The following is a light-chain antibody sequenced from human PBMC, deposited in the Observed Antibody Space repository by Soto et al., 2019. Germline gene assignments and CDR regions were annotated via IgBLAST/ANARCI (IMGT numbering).Light chain of an antibody. Sequence: DIQMTQSPSTLSASVGDRVTIICRASQSINSWVAWYQQKPGKAPKVLIYDASVLESGVPSRFSGSGSGTYFTLTISSLQPDDFATYYCQQYVSYSPRTFCQGINVDI. CDR2: DAS. CDR3: QQYVSYSPRT. V-gene: IGKV1-5*02. J-gene: IGKJ1*01. CDR1: QSINSW.